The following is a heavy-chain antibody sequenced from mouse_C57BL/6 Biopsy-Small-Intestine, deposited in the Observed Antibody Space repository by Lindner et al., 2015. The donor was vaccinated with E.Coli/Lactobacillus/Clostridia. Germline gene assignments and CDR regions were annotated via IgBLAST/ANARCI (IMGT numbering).Heavy chain of an antibody. J-gene: IGHJ2*01. V-gene: IGHV1-53*01. CDR1: GYTFTGSF. CDR2: INPNSGGT. Sequence: SVKVSCKASGYTFTGSFMHWVRQAPGQGLEWMGRINPNSGGTNYAQKFQGRVTMTRDTSISTAYMELSRLRSDDTAVYYCARGYSTGWYYFDYWGQGTLVTVSS. CDR3: ARGYSTGWYYFDY. D-gene: IGHD2-12*01.